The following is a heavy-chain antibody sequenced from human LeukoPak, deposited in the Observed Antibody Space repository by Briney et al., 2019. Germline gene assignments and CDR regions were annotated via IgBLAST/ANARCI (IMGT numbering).Heavy chain of an antibody. D-gene: IGHD6-13*01. CDR2: INHSGST. Sequence: PSETLSLTCAVYGGSFSGYYWSWIRQPPGKGLEWIGEINHSGSTNYNPSLKSRVTISVDTSKNQFSLRLSSVTAADTAVYFCARETGGSSRTEYWGQGTLVTVSS. CDR1: GGSFSGYY. CDR3: ARETGGSSRTEY. J-gene: IGHJ4*02. V-gene: IGHV4-34*01.